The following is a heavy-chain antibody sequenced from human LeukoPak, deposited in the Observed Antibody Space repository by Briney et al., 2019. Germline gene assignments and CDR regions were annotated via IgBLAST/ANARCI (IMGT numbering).Heavy chain of an antibody. D-gene: IGHD5-24*01. J-gene: IGHJ4*02. CDR1: GFTFSSYG. CDR3: AREYIGEMATLNFDY. CDR2: IWYDGSNK. V-gene: IGHV3-33*01. Sequence: GGSLRLSCAASGFTFSSYGMHWVRQAPGKGLEWVAVIWYDGSNKYYADSVKGRFTISRDNSKNTLYLQMNSLRAEDTAVYYCAREYIGEMATLNFDYWGQGTLVTVSS.